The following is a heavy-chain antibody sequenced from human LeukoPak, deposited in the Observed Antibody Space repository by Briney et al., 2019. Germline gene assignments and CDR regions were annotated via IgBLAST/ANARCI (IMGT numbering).Heavy chain of an antibody. CDR2: IYSGGST. V-gene: IGHV3-53*01. Sequence: PGGSLTLSCAASGFTVSSNYMSWARQAPGKGLVWVSVIYSGGSTCYADSVKGRFTISRDNSKNTLYVQMNRLRAGDTAVYYCARLSGRYDILTGYYNHPRWYFDLWGRRTLLTVSS. CDR1: GFTVSSNY. D-gene: IGHD3-9*01. J-gene: IGHJ2*01. CDR3: ARLSGRYDILTGYYNHPRWYFDL.